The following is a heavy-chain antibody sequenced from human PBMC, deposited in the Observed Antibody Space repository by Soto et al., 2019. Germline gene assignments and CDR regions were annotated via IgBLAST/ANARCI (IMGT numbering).Heavy chain of an antibody. D-gene: IGHD4-4*01. J-gene: IGHJ4*02. CDR1: GFTFSSYS. V-gene: IGHV3-30-3*01. CDR2: ISYEGSNK. Sequence: LRLSCAASGFTFSSYSMHWVRQAPGTGLEWVAVISYEGSNKYYADSVKGRFTISRDNSKNTLYLQMNSLRTEDTAVYYCARVLGGMATVPFDYWGQGALVTVSS. CDR3: ARVLGGMATVPFDY.